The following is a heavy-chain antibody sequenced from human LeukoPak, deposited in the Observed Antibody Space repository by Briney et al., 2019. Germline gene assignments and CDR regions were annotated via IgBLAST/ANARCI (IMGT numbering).Heavy chain of an antibody. V-gene: IGHV1-69*04. J-gene: IGHJ4*02. D-gene: IGHD2-2*01. Sequence: SVKVSCKASGGTFSSYAISWVRQAPGQGLEWMGRIIPILGIANYAQKFQGRVTITADKSTSTAYMELSSLRSEDTAVYYCARHPRDCSSTSCSFDYWGQGTLVTVSS. CDR1: GGTFSSYA. CDR2: IIPILGIA. CDR3: ARHPRDCSSTSCSFDY.